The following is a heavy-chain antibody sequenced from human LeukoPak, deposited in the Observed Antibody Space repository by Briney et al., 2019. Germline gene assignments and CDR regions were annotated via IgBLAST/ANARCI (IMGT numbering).Heavy chain of an antibody. CDR3: AAGEVGQLFDY. J-gene: IGHJ4*02. CDR1: GYTLSELS. D-gene: IGHD5-24*01. V-gene: IGHV1-24*01. CDR2: FDLEDGET. Sequence: ASVKVSCKVSGYTLSELSMYWVRQAPGKGLEWMGGFDLEDGETIYEQKFQGRVTMTEDTSTDTAYMELSSLRSDDTAVYFCAAGEVGQLFDYWGQGTLVTVSS.